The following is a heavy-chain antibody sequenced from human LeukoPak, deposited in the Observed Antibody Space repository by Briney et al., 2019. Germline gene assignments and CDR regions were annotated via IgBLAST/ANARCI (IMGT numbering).Heavy chain of an antibody. D-gene: IGHD6-19*01. CDR2: INPNSGGT. J-gene: IGHJ6*02. CDR1: GYTFTGYY. V-gene: IGHV1-2*02. CDR3: ARSMYSSGWATYYNYGMNV. Sequence: ASVKVSCKASGYTFTGYYMHWVRQAPGQGLEWMGWINPNSGGTNYAQKFQGRVTMTRDTSISTAYMELSRLRSDDTAVYYCARSMYSSGWATYYNYGMNVWGQGTTVTVSS.